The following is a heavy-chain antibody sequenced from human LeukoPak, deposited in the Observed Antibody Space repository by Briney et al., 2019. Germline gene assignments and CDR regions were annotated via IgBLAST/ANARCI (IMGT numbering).Heavy chain of an antibody. D-gene: IGHD1-26*01. CDR1: GYTFTGYY. CDR2: INPNSGGT. Sequence: ASVKVSCKASGYTFTGYYMHWVRQAPGQGLEWMGWINPNSGGTNYAQKFQGRVTMTRDTSISTAYMELSRLRSDDTVVYYCARMGHSGSYPYPGFDLDYWGQGALVTVSS. V-gene: IGHV1-2*02. CDR3: ARMGHSGSYPYPGFDLDY. J-gene: IGHJ4*02.